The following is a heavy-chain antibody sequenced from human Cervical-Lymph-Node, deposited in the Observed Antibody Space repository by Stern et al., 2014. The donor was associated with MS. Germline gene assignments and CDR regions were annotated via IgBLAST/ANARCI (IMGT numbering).Heavy chain of an antibody. V-gene: IGHV4-59*01. J-gene: IGHJ4*02. Sequence: QLQLQESGPRLVKPSETLSLTCTVSGGSITTYYWNWIWQPPGKGLEWIGYFDHTGTTTYHPSLKSRVTISPDTSKNQLSLRLTAVTAADTAVYYCARNAVLDYWGQGILVTVSS. D-gene: IGHD2-2*01. CDR2: FDHTGTT. CDR3: ARNAVLDY. CDR1: GGSITTYY.